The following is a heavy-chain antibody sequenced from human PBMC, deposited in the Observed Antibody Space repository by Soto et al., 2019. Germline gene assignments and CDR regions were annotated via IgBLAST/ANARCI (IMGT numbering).Heavy chain of an antibody. J-gene: IGHJ4*02. D-gene: IGHD3-3*01. CDR3: ARVSQYDFWSGYVDY. V-gene: IGHV3-30-3*01. Sequence: GGSLRLSCAASGFTFSSYAMHWVRQAPGKGLEWVAVISYDGSNKYYADSVKGRFTISRDNSKNTLYLQMNSLRAEDTAVYYCARVSQYDFWSGYVDYWGQGTLVTVSS. CDR2: ISYDGSNK. CDR1: GFTFSSYA.